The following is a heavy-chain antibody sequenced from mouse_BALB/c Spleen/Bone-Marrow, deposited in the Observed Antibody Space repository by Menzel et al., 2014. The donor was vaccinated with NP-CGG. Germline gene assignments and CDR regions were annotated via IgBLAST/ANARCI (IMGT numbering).Heavy chain of an antibody. D-gene: IGHD2-3*01. V-gene: IGHV5-15*02. CDR1: GFTFSDYG. J-gene: IGHJ1*01. CDR3: ARAGYDGYPWYFDV. CDR2: ISNLAYSI. Sequence: EVQLQQSGGGLVQPGGSRKLSRAASGFTFSDYGMAWVRQAPGKGPEWVAFISNLAYSIYYADTVTGRFTISRENAKNTLYLEISSLRSEDSAMYYCARAGYDGYPWYFDVWGAGTTVTVSS.